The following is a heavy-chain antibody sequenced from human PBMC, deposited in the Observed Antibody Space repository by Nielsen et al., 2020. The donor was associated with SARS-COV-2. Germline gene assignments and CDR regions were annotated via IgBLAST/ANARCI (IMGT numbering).Heavy chain of an antibody. Sequence: GSLRLSCTVSGGSISSYYWSWIRQPPGKGLEWIGYIYYSGSTNYNPSLKSRVTISVDTSKNQFSLKLSSVTAADTAVYYCARDIVVVPAASWYFDLWGRGTLVTVSS. D-gene: IGHD2-2*01. CDR2: IYYSGST. CDR3: ARDIVVVPAASWYFDL. V-gene: IGHV4-59*01. J-gene: IGHJ2*01. CDR1: GGSISSYY.